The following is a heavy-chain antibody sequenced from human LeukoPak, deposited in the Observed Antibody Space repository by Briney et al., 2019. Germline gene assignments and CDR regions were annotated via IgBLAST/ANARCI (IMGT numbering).Heavy chain of an antibody. CDR2: IYYSGSA. D-gene: IGHD3-3*01. Sequence: SETLSLTCSVSGDSISSYYWSWIRQSPGKGLEWIGYIYYSGSANNNPSLKSRLTISVDTSKNQFSLKLSSVTAADTAVYYCAREVPLFGVVIPNWFDPWGQGTLVTVSS. V-gene: IGHV4-59*12. J-gene: IGHJ5*02. CDR1: GDSISSYY. CDR3: AREVPLFGVVIPNWFDP.